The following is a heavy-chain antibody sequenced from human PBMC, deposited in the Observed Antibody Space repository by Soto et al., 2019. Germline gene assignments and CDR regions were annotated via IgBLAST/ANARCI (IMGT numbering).Heavy chain of an antibody. CDR2: IDPSDSYT. V-gene: IGHV5-10-1*01. CDR1: RYSFTSYW. Sequence: GESLKISCKASRYSFTSYWISWVRQMPGKGLEWMGSIDPSDSYTNYSPSFQGHVTISADKSISTAYLQWSSLKASDTAMYYCARRHYDFLTGYGMEVWGQGTTVTLSS. J-gene: IGHJ6*02. D-gene: IGHD3-9*01. CDR3: ARRHYDFLTGYGMEV.